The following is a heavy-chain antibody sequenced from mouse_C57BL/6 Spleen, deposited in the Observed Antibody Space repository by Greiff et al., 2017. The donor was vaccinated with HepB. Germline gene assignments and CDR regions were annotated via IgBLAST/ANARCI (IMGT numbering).Heavy chain of an antibody. J-gene: IGHJ1*03. Sequence: VQLQQSGPELVKPGASVKISCKASGYAFSSSWMNWVKQRPGKGLEWIGRIYPGDGDTNYNGKFKGKATLTADKSSSTAYMQLSSLTSEDSAVYFCARKAGSYYYGSSSHWYFDVWGTGTTVTVSS. CDR3: ARKAGSYYYGSSSHWYFDV. CDR1: GYAFSSSW. D-gene: IGHD1-1*01. V-gene: IGHV1-82*01. CDR2: IYPGDGDT.